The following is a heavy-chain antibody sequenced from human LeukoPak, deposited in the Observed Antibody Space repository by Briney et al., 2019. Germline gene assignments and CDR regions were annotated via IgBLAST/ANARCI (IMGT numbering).Heavy chain of an antibody. CDR1: GGAISRGVYS. CDR2: LYYGGST. V-gene: IGHV4-31*03. D-gene: IGHD2-21*02. Sequence: SETLSLTRTLSGGAISRGVYSSSSIRQHPRIGLEWLGYLYYGGSTYYNPSLKSRASISVNTSKNQFSLKLTSVTASDTAVYYCARSHQIIGDYRGLLDYWGQGALVTVSS. CDR3: ARSHQIIGDYRGLLDY. J-gene: IGHJ4*02.